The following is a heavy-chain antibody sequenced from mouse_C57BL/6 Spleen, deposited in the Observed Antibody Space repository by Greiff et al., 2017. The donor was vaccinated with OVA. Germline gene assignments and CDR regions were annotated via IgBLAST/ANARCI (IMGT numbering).Heavy chain of an antibody. CDR1: GFSLTSYG. CDR2: IWSDGST. J-gene: IGHJ3*01. D-gene: IGHD2-4*01. V-gene: IGHV2-6-1*01. CDR3: ARHDDYGGAWFAY. Sequence: VKLMESGPGLVAPSQSLSITCTVSGFSLTSYGVHWVRQPPGKGLEWLVVIWSDGSTTYNSALKSRLSISKDNSKSQVFLKMNSLQTDDTAMYYCARHDDYGGAWFAYWGQGTLVTVSA.